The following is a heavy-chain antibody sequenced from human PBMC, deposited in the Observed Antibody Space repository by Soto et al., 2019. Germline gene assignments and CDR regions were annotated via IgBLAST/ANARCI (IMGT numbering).Heavy chain of an antibody. V-gene: IGHV4-34*01. Sequence: SETLSLTCAVYGGSFSGYYWSWIRQPPGKGLEWIGEINHSGSTNYNPSLKSRVTISVDTSKNQFPLKLSSVTAADTAVYYCARSHPPMDGSGSTYYYYGMDVWGQGTTVTVSS. CDR2: INHSGST. CDR1: GGSFSGYY. CDR3: ARSHPPMDGSGSTYYYYGMDV. J-gene: IGHJ6*02. D-gene: IGHD3-10*01.